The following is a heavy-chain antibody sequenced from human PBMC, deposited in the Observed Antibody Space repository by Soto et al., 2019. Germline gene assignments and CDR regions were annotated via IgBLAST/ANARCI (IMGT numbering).Heavy chain of an antibody. CDR2: LYWDGDK. Sequence: SGPTLVNPTHTLTLTCTFSGFSLTTSGVGVGWIRQPPGKALEWLALLYWDGDKRYSPSLKNRLTVAKDTSENQVILTMTNMDPVDTATYYCAHRTSLYDSSGLAFDYWGQGTLVTVSS. D-gene: IGHD3-22*01. V-gene: IGHV2-5*02. J-gene: IGHJ4*02. CDR1: GFSLTTSGVG. CDR3: AHRTSLYDSSGLAFDY.